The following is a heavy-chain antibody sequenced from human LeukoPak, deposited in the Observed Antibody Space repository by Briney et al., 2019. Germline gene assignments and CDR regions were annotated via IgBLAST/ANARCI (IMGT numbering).Heavy chain of an antibody. CDR1: RFTFSACG. CDR3: AKGTAVDRQYFEN. D-gene: IGHD1-1*01. V-gene: IGHV3-30*18. CDR2: ISFDGRHK. J-gene: IGHJ4*02. Sequence: PGGSLRLSCAASRFTFSACGMHWVRQAPGKGLECVAAISFDGRHKYYADSVKGRFTISRDNSMNTLYLQMNSLRAEDTAVYYCAKGTAVDRQYFENWGQGTLVTVSS.